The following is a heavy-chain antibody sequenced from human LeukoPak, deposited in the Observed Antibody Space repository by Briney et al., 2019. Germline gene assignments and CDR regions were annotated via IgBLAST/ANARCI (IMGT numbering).Heavy chain of an antibody. Sequence: GSLRLSCAASGFTFSSYSMNWVRQAPGKGLEWVSSISSSSSYIYYADSVKGRFTISRDNAKNSLYLQMNSLRAEDTAVYYCARDAVRTKDSSFNYWGQGTLVTVSS. CDR3: ARDAVRTKDSSFNY. D-gene: IGHD1-1*01. CDR2: ISSSSSYI. V-gene: IGHV3-21*01. J-gene: IGHJ4*02. CDR1: GFTFSSYS.